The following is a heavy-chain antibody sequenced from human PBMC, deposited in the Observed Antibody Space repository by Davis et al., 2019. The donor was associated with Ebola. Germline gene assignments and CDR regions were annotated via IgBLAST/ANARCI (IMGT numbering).Heavy chain of an antibody. CDR2: IYTSGST. J-gene: IGHJ6*03. V-gene: IGHV4-4*07. CDR1: GASISTYY. D-gene: IGHD3-3*01. Sequence: PSETLSLTCTVPGASISTYYWSWIRQPAGKGLEWLGRIYTSGSTNYNPSLKSRVTMSLDTSKNQFSLKLSSVTAADTAVYYCARDLVRGVNYDFWSGPYYMDVWGKGTTVTVSS. CDR3: ARDLVRGVNYDFWSGPYYMDV.